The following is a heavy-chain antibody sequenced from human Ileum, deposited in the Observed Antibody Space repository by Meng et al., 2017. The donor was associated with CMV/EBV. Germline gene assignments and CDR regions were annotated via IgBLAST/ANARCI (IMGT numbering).Heavy chain of an antibody. Sequence: GESLKISCAASGFTFSSYWMHWVRQAPGKGLVWVSRIYSDGSSTNYADSVKGQFTMSRDNARNTLYLQMNSLRAEDTAVYYCASWGYSSGWYSTSYGMDVWGQGTTVTVSS. CDR2: IYSDGSST. CDR3: ASWGYSSGWYSTSYGMDV. V-gene: IGHV3-74*01. CDR1: GFTFSSYW. J-gene: IGHJ6*02. D-gene: IGHD6-19*01.